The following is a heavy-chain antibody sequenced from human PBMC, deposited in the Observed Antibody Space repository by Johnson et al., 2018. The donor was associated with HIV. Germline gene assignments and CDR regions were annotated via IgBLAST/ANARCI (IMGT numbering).Heavy chain of an antibody. Sequence: QVQLVESGGVVVQPGRSLRLSCAASGFTFSNFGMHWVRQAPGKGLEWVAVIWYDGSNKYYADSVKGRFTISRDNSKSTLYLQMNSLRAEDTAVYYCANDFWSGSGIWGQGTMVTVSS. CDR2: IWYDGSNK. V-gene: IGHV3-33*06. J-gene: IGHJ3*02. D-gene: IGHD3-3*01. CDR3: ANDFWSGSGI. CDR1: GFTFSNFG.